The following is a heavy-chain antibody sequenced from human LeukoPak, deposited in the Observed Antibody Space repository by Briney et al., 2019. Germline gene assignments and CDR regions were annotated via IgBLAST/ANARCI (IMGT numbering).Heavy chain of an antibody. CDR1: GGSFSGYY. J-gene: IGHJ6*02. V-gene: IGHV4-34*01. Sequence: PSETLSLTCAVYGGSFSGYYWSWIRQPPGKGLEWIGEINHSGSTNYNPSLKSRVTISVDTSKNQFSPKLSSVTAADTAVYYCARAKSTYYYYYGMDVWGQGTTVTVSS. CDR3: ARAKSTYYYYYGMDV. CDR2: INHSGST. D-gene: IGHD4-17*01.